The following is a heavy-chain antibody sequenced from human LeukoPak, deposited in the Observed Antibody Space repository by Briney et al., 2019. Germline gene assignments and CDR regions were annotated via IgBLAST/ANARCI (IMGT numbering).Heavy chain of an antibody. Sequence: SETLSLTCTVSGGSISSDYWGWIRQPPGQGLEWFGYAYYRGNTNYNPSLKSRVTISVDASKNQFSLKLSSVTAADTALYYCARLRGVDCSRTSCARLDGIQIWGQGTMVSVSS. CDR3: ARLRGVDCSRTSCARLDGIQI. CDR1: GGSISSDY. CDR2: AYYRGNT. J-gene: IGHJ3*02. V-gene: IGHV4-59*08. D-gene: IGHD2-2*01.